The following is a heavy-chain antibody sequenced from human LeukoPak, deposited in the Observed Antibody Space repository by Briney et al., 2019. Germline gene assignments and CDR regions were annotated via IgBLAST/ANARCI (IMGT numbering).Heavy chain of an antibody. D-gene: IGHD7-27*01. V-gene: IGHV3-30-3*01. CDR1: GFTFSSYA. CDR3: ARDSANWSYFDY. CDR2: ISYDGSNK. Sequence: GRSLRLSCAASGFTFSSYAMHWVRQAPGKGLEWVAVISYDGSNKYYADSVKGRFTISRDNSKNTLYLQMNSLRAEDTAVYYCARDSANWSYFDYWGQGTLVTVSS. J-gene: IGHJ4*02.